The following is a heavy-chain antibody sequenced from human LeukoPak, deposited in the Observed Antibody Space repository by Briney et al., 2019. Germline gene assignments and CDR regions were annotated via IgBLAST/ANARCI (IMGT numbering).Heavy chain of an antibody. CDR2: ISSSSSYI. J-gene: IGHJ4*02. D-gene: IGHD3-10*01. Sequence: GGSLRLSCAASGFTFSSYWMSWVRQAPGKGLEWVSSISSSSSYIYYADSVKGRFTISRDNAKNSLYLQMNSLRAEDTAVYYCARDGYYGSGSYIYWGQGTLVTVSS. CDR1: GFTFSSYW. V-gene: IGHV3-21*01. CDR3: ARDGYYGSGSYIY.